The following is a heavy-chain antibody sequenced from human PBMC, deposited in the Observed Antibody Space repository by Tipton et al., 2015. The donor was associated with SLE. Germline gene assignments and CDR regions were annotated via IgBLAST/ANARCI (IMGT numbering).Heavy chain of an antibody. J-gene: IGHJ3*02. D-gene: IGHD6-13*01. CDR1: GFTFSSHW. CDR2: IKQDGSEK. CDR3: ARDQYWGAAAGWGDAFDI. V-gene: IGHV3-7*01. Sequence: GSLRLSCAAFGFTFSSHWMSWVRQAPGKGLEWVANIKQDGSEKYYVDSVKGRFTISRDNAKNLLYLQINSLRAEDTAVYYCARDQYWGAAAGWGDAFDIWGQGTMVTVSS.